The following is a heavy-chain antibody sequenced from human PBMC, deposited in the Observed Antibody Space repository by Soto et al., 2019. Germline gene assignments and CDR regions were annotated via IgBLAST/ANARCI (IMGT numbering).Heavy chain of an antibody. V-gene: IGHV2-26*01. CDR1: GFSLTNARMG. J-gene: IGHJ4*02. Sequence: QVTLKESGPVLVKPTETLTLTCTVSGFSLTNARMGVTWIRQSPGKALEWLAHIFSSDGESYNTSLKSRLTISRDTSKSQVVLTLTNMDPLDTATYYCARLPFDYDGYGRGVDFWGQGTLVTVSS. CDR2: IFSSDGE. CDR3: ARLPFDYDGYGRGVDF. D-gene: IGHD4-17*01.